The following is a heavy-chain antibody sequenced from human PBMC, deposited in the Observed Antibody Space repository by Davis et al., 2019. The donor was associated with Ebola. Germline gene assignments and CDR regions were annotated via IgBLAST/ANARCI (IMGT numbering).Heavy chain of an antibody. Sequence: SETLSLTCAVYGRSFSGYYWSWIRQPPGKGLEWIGEINHSGSTNYNPSLKSRVTISVDTSKNQFSLKLSSVTAADTAVYYCARAGWLSLPNWFDPWGQGTLVTVSS. D-gene: IGHD5-12*01. V-gene: IGHV4-34*01. CDR1: GRSFSGYY. CDR3: ARAGWLSLPNWFDP. J-gene: IGHJ5*02. CDR2: INHSGST.